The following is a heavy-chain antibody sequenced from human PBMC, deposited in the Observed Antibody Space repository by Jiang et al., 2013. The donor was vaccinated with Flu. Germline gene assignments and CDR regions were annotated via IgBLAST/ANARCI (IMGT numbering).Heavy chain of an antibody. CDR3: ARDHIMMVRGVFTDWYFDL. J-gene: IGHJ2*01. D-gene: IGHD3-10*01. V-gene: IGHV4-4*02. CDR1: NGSISSSNW. Sequence: GPGLVKPSGTLSLTCAVSNGSISSSNWWSWVRQSPGKGLEWIGEIYHTGTANYNPALKSRVSMSIDKSKNHFSLNLRSVTAADTAVYYCARDHIMMVRGVFTDWYFDLWGPGTLVTVSS. CDR2: IYHTGTA.